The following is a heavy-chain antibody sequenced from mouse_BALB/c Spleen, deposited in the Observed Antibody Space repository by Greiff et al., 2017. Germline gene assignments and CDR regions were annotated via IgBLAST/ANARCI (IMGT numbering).Heavy chain of an antibody. Sequence: EVKVVESGGGLVQPGGSRKLSCAASGFTFSSFGMHWVRQAPEKGLEWVAYISSGSSTIYYADTVKGRFTISRDNPKNTLFLQMTSLRSEDTAMYYCARGWYYAMDYWGQGTSGTVSS. CDR1: GFTFSSFG. CDR3: ARGWYYAMDY. J-gene: IGHJ4*01. CDR2: ISSGSSTI. V-gene: IGHV5-17*02. D-gene: IGHD1-1*02.